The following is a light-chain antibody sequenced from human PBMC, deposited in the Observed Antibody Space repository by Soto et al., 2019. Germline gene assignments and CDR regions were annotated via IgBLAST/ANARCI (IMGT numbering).Light chain of an antibody. V-gene: IGKV1-8*01. CDR3: QQYNNWPRT. Sequence: IQMTQSPSSVSASTGDRVTVSCRATQSIYTYLAWYQQKPGKPPNLLIYAASTLQSGVPSRFNGSGSGTDFTLTISSLQSEDFAVYYCQQYNNWPRTFGQGTKVAIK. J-gene: IGKJ1*01. CDR2: AAS. CDR1: QSIYTY.